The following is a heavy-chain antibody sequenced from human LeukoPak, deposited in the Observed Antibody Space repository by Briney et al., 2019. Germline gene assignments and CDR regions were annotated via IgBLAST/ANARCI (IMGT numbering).Heavy chain of an antibody. CDR3: AKMPHSSSWFYHFDC. CDR2: ISYDGSNK. V-gene: IGHV3-30-3*02. CDR1: GFTLRSSA. J-gene: IGHJ4*02. Sequence: GGSLRLSCAASGFTLRSSAMHWVRQAPGKGLEWVAVISYDGSNKNYADSVKGRFTISRDNSKNTLYLQMNSLRAEDTAVYYCAKMPHSSSWFYHFDCWGQGTLVTVSS. D-gene: IGHD6-13*01.